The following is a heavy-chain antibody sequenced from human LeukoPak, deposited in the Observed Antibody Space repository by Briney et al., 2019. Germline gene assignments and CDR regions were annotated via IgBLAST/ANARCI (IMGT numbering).Heavy chain of an antibody. CDR3: ARAAIYPHYGMDV. CDR1: GGTFSSYA. J-gene: IGHJ6*02. D-gene: IGHD3-9*01. Sequence: ASVKVSCKASGGTFSSYAISWVRQAPGQGREWMGRIIPILGIANYAQKFQGRVTITADKSTSTAYMELSSLRSEDTAVYYCARAAIYPHYGMDVWGQGTLVTVSS. CDR2: IIPILGIA. V-gene: IGHV1-69*04.